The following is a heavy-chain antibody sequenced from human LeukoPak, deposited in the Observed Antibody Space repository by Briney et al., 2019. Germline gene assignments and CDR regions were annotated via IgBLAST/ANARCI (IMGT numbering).Heavy chain of an antibody. CDR3: ARIDYGDYLGYFYYYYMDV. CDR2: IHYNGTT. J-gene: IGHJ6*03. V-gene: IGHV4-39*07. Sequence: SETLSLTCSVSGDSIKNSNYYWSWIRQPPGKGLQWIGNIHYNGTTSYNPSLKSRVTMSLDTSKNQFSLNLNSVTAADTAVYSCARIDYGDYLGYFYYYYMDVWGTGTTVTVSS. CDR1: GDSIKNSNYY. D-gene: IGHD4-17*01.